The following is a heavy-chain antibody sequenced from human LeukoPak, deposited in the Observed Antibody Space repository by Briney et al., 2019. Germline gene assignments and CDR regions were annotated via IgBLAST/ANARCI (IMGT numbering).Heavy chain of an antibody. D-gene: IGHD6-13*01. CDR1: GFTFSSYS. V-gene: IGHV3-7*01. J-gene: IGHJ6*04. CDR3: ARDKQKQLIPDV. CDR2: IKQDGSEK. Sequence: PGGSLRLSCAASGFTFSSYSMNWVRQAPGKGLEWVANIKQDGSEKYYVDSVKGRFTISRENANNSLNLQMNSLRAEDTAVYYCARDKQKQLIPDVWGKGTTVTVSS.